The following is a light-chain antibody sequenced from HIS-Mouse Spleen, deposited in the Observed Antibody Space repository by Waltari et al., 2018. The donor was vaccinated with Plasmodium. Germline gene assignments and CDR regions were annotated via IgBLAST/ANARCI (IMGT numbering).Light chain of an antibody. J-gene: IGLJ3*02. Sequence: SYELTQPPSVSVSPGQTARLPCSGDSLPTKSAYWYQQQSGQAPVLVIYEDSKRPPGIPERFSGSSSGTMATLTISGAQVEDEADYYCYSTDSSGNHRVFGGGTKLTVL. CDR3: YSTDSSGNHRV. CDR2: EDS. V-gene: IGLV3-10*01. CDR1: SLPTKS.